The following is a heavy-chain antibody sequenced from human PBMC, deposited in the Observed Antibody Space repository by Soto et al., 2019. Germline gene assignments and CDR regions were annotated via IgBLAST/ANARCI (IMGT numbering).Heavy chain of an antibody. Sequence: EVHLVQSGGGLVQPGGSLKLSCAASGFIFSGSAMHWVRQASGKGLEWVGRIGRKAKNYATEYGASVEGRFTISRDDSKNRTLLLMNSLKCEDTAVYYCVRQWLVVGALDHWGQGTLVTVSS. CDR3: VRQWLVVGALDH. D-gene: IGHD6-19*01. J-gene: IGHJ4*02. CDR2: IGRKAKNYAT. V-gene: IGHV3-73*02. CDR1: GFIFSGSA.